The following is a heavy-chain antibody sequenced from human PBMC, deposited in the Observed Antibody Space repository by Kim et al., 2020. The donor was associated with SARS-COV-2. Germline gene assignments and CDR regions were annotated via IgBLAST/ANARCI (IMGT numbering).Heavy chain of an antibody. CDR1: GYTFTSYG. CDR2: ISAYNGNT. V-gene: IGHV1-18*01. J-gene: IGHJ6*02. Sequence: ASVKVSCKASGYTFTSYGISWVRQAPGQGLEWMGWISAYNGNTNYAQKLQGRVTMTTDTSTSTAYMELRSLRSDDTAVYYCARGFNVETDYYYYGMDVWGQGTTVTVSS. CDR3: ARGFNVETDYYYYGMDV. D-gene: IGHD2-21*02.